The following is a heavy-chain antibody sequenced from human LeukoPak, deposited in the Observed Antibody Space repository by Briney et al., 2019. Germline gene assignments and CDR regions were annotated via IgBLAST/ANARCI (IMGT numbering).Heavy chain of an antibody. CDR1: GFTFSSNG. J-gene: IGHJ4*02. D-gene: IGHD5-18*01. CDR2: IRYDGSNK. V-gene: IGHV3-30*02. Sequence: GGSLRLSCAASGFTFSSNGMHWVRQAPGKGLVWVGFIRYDGSNKYYADSVKGRFTISRDNSKNTLYLQMNSLRAEDTAVYYCAKERDTAMVTIDYWGQGTLVTVSS. CDR3: AKERDTAMVTIDY.